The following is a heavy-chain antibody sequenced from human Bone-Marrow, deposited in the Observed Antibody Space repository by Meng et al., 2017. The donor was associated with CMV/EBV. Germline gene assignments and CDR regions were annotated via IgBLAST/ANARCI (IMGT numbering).Heavy chain of an antibody. CDR3: ARPLGGTHFDL. Sequence: GGSLRLSCKGSGYSFTSYWIGWVRQMPGKGLEWMGIIYPGDSDTRYSPSFQGQVTISADKSISTAYLQWSSLKASETAMYYCARPLGGTHFDLWGRGTLVTVSS. J-gene: IGHJ2*01. CDR2: IYPGDSDT. V-gene: IGHV5-51*01. CDR1: GYSFTSYW. D-gene: IGHD1-14*01.